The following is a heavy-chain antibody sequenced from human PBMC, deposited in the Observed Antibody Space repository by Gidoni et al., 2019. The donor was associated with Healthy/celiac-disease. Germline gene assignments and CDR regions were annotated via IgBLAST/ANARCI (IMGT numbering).Heavy chain of an antibody. V-gene: IGHV3-21*01. CDR1: GFTFSSYS. Sequence: EVQLVESGGGLVKPGGSLRLSCAASGFTFSSYSMNWVRRAPGKGLEWVSSISSSSSYIYYADSVKGRFTISRDNAKNSLYLQMNSLRAEDTAVYYCARDSPGQVVTAIPAYYYYGMDVWGQGTTVTVSS. J-gene: IGHJ6*02. CDR3: ARDSPGQVVTAIPAYYYYGMDV. CDR2: ISSSSSYI. D-gene: IGHD2-21*02.